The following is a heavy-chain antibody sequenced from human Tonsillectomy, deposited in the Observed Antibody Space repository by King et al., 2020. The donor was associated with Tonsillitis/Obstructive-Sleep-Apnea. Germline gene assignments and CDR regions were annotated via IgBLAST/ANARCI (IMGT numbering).Heavy chain of an antibody. CDR1: GFTFSSYS. V-gene: IGHV3-21*01. Sequence: VQLVESGGVLVKPGGSLRLSCAASGFTFSSYSMNWVRQAPGKGLEWVSSISSSSSYIYYADSVKGRFTISRDNAKNSLYLQMNSLRAEDTAVYYCARDMKADYGVDYWGQGTLVTVSS. D-gene: IGHD4-17*01. J-gene: IGHJ4*02. CDR3: ARDMKADYGVDY. CDR2: ISSSSSYI.